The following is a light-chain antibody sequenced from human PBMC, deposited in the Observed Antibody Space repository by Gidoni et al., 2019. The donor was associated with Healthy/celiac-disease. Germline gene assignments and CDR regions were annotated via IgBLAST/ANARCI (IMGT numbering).Light chain of an antibody. CDR3: QQYYSTPPWT. CDR2: WAS. CDR1: QSVLYSSNNKNY. V-gene: IGKV4-1*01. Sequence: DSVRTQSPDSLAVSLGERATINCKSSQSVLYSSNNKNYLAWYQQKPGQPPKLLIYWASTRESGVPDRFSGSGSGTAFTLTISSLQAEDVAVYYCQQYYSTPPWTFGQGTKVEIK. J-gene: IGKJ1*01.